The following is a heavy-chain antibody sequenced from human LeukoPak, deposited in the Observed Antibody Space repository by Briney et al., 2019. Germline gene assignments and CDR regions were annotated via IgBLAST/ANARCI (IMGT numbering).Heavy chain of an antibody. Sequence: TGGSLRLSCAASGFTFSSYAMHWVRQAPGKGPEWVAVISYDGSNKYYADSVKGRFTISRDNSKNTLYLQMNSLRAEDTAVYYCARDRSSAPVGVFDYWGQGTLVTVSS. D-gene: IGHD3-16*01. V-gene: IGHV3-30*04. CDR2: ISYDGSNK. J-gene: IGHJ4*02. CDR1: GFTFSSYA. CDR3: ARDRSSAPVGVFDY.